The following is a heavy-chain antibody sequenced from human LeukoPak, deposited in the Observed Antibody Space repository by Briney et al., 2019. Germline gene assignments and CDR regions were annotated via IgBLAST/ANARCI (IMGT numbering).Heavy chain of an antibody. CDR1: GYTFTSYY. CDR3: ARDLVGATAYDY. CDR2: TNPSGGST. V-gene: IGHV1-46*01. J-gene: IGHJ4*02. D-gene: IGHD1-26*01. Sequence: ASVKVSCKASGYTFTSYYMHWVRQAPGQGFEWMGITNPSGGSTSYAQKFQGRVTMTRDMSTSTVYMELSSLRSEDTAVYYCARDLVGATAYDYWGQGTLVTVSS.